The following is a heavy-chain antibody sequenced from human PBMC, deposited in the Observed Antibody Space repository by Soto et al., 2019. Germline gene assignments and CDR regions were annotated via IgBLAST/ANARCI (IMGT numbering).Heavy chain of an antibody. D-gene: IGHD2-15*01. CDR1: GFTFSDYY. Sequence: QVQLVESGGGLVKPGGSLSLSCAASGFTFSDYYMSWIRQAPGKGLEWVSYISNSGSTIYYADSVKGRFTISRDNAKNSLYLQINSLRAEDTAVYYCARGIVVVRAATRYYYGMDVWGQGTTVTVSS. CDR2: ISNSGSTI. V-gene: IGHV3-11*01. CDR3: ARGIVVVRAATRYYYGMDV. J-gene: IGHJ6*02.